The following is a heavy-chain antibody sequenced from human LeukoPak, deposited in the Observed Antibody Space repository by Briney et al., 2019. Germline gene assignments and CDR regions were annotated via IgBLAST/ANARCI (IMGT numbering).Heavy chain of an antibody. CDR2: INHSGST. CDR3: ARACSGGSCQLLD. D-gene: IGHD2-15*01. V-gene: IGHV4-34*01. CDR1: GGSFSGYY. J-gene: IGHJ4*02. Sequence: SETLSLTCAVYGGSFSGYYWSWIRQPPGKGLEWIGEINHSGSTNYNPSLKSRVTISVDTSKNQFSLKLSSVTAADTAVYYCARACSGGSCQLLDWGQGTLVTVSS.